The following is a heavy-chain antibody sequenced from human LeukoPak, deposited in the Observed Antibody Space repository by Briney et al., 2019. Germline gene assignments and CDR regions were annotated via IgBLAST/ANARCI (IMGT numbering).Heavy chain of an antibody. CDR3: ARTYGSGSSYFIDP. CDR2: IYHRGST. CDR1: GGSLSSGGYS. V-gene: IGHV4-30-2*01. J-gene: IGHJ5*02. D-gene: IGHD3-10*01. Sequence: PSQTLSLTCTVSGGSLSSGGYSWGWVRQPPGKGLEYIGYIYHRGSTYYNPSLQSRLTISMDRSKDHFSLELTSVTAADTGVYYCARTYGSGSSYFIDPWGQGTLVTVSS.